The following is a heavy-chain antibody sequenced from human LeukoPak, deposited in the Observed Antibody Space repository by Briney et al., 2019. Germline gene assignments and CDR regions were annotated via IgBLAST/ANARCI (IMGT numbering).Heavy chain of an antibody. V-gene: IGHV3-11*04. CDR2: ISTSGSRI. D-gene: IGHD1-7*01. J-gene: IGHJ4*02. Sequence: GGSQRLSCAASGFTVSSNYMSWVRQTPGRGLEWVSYISTSGSRIDYADSVKGRFTISRDNAKNSLYLQMNSLRAEDTAVYYCARMNYVSSGWGAPFDSWGQGTLVTVSS. CDR1: GFTVSSNY. CDR3: ARMNYVSSGWGAPFDS.